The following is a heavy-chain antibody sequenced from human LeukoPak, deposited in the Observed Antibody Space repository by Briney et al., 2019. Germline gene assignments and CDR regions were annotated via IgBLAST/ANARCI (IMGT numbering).Heavy chain of an antibody. J-gene: IGHJ1*01. CDR3: ARDRSASAGTLNRYFQH. D-gene: IGHD6-13*01. CDR1: GYTFTGYY. Sequence: ASVKVSCKASGYTFTGYYMHWVRQAPGQGLEWMGWISAYNGNTNYAQKLQGRVTMTTDTSTSTAYMELRSLRSDDTAVYYCARDRSASAGTLNRYFQHWGQGTLVTVSS. CDR2: ISAYNGNT. V-gene: IGHV1-18*04.